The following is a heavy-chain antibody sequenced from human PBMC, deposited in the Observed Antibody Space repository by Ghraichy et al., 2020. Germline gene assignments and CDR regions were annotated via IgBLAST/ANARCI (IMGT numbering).Heavy chain of an antibody. CDR2: INPNSGGT. Sequence: ASVKVSCKASGYTFTGYYMHWVRQAPGQGLEWMGWINPNSGGTNYAQKFQGRVTMTRDTSISTAYMELSRLRSDDTAVYYCARDPLTLVDYYATHAPFDYWGQGTLVTVSS. V-gene: IGHV1-2*02. J-gene: IGHJ4*02. CDR3: ARDPLTLVDYYATHAPFDY. CDR1: GYTFTGYY. D-gene: IGHD3-10*01.